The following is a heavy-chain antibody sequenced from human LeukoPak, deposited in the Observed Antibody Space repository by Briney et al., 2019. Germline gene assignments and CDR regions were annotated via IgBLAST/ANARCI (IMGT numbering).Heavy chain of an antibody. V-gene: IGHV4-34*01. Sequence: SETLSLTCAVYGGSFSGYYWSWIRQPPGKGLEWIGEINHSGSTNYNPSLKSRVTISVDTSKNQFSLKLSSVTAADTAVYYCARLPSHLGATIDYWGQGTLVTVS. D-gene: IGHD1-26*01. J-gene: IGHJ4*02. CDR1: GGSFSGYY. CDR3: ARLPSHLGATIDY. CDR2: INHSGST.